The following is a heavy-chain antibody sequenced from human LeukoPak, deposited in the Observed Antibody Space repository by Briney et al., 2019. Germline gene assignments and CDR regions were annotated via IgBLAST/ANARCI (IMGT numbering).Heavy chain of an antibody. CDR1: GFTFSSYG. J-gene: IGHJ6*02. D-gene: IGHD3-22*01. CDR2: IWYDGSNK. Sequence: TGGSLRLSCAASGFTFSSYGMHWVRQAPGKGLEWVAVIWYDGSNKYYADSVKGRFTISRDNSKNTLYLQMNSLRAEDTAVYYCARGGYYDSSGYYLYGMDVWGQGTTVTVSS. V-gene: IGHV3-33*01. CDR3: ARGGYYDSSGYYLYGMDV.